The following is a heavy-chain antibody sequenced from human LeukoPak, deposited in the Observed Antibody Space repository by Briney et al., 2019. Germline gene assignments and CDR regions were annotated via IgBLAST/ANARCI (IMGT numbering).Heavy chain of an antibody. CDR1: GFTFSSYS. CDR3: ARDRGRGFVVVPAARGNAFDI. D-gene: IGHD2-2*01. J-gene: IGHJ3*02. V-gene: IGHV3-21*01. Sequence: GGSLRLSCAASGFTFSSYSMNWVRQAPGKGLEWVSPISSSSSYIYYAGSVKGRFTISRDNAKNSLYLQMNSLRAEDTAVYYCARDRGRGFVVVPAARGNAFDIWGQGTMVTVSS. CDR2: ISSSSSYI.